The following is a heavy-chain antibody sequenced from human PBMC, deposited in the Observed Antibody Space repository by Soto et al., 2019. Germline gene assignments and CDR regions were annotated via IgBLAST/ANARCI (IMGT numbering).Heavy chain of an antibody. CDR2: IYYIGST. J-gene: IGHJ6*02. D-gene: IGHD5-18*01. Sequence: SETLSLTCTVSTDSISSYYWSWIRQPPGKGLEWIGYIYYIGSTSYNPSLKSRVTISVDTSKNQFSLKLTSVTAADTAVYYCTRLARGAYSFAYSHYGMDVWGQGTTVTVSS. V-gene: IGHV4-59*08. CDR3: TRLARGAYSFAYSHYGMDV. CDR1: TDSISSYY.